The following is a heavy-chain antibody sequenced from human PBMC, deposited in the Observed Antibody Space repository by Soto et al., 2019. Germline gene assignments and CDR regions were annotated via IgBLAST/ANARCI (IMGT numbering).Heavy chain of an antibody. CDR2: INHSGST. D-gene: IGHD3-10*01. Sequence: QVQLQQWGAGLLKPSETLSLTCAVYGGSFSGYYWSWIRQPPGKGLEWIGEINHSGSTNHNPSLKSRVTISVDTSKNQFSLKLSSVTAADTAVYYCARGWATGSGSLYFDYWGQGTLVTVSS. J-gene: IGHJ4*02. V-gene: IGHV4-34*01. CDR1: GGSFSGYY. CDR3: ARGWATGSGSLYFDY.